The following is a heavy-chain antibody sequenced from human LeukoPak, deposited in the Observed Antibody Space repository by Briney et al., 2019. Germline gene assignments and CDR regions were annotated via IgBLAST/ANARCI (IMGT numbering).Heavy chain of an antibody. Sequence: ASVKVSCKASGYTFTGYYMHWVRQAPGQGLEWMGWINPNSGGTNYAQKFQGRVTMTRDTSISTAYMELSRLRSDDTAVYYCARDALRFLEWLYPEYYFDYWGQGTLVTVSS. CDR3: ARDALRFLEWLYPEYYFDY. CDR2: INPNSGGT. J-gene: IGHJ4*02. CDR1: GYTFTGYY. D-gene: IGHD3-3*01. V-gene: IGHV1-2*02.